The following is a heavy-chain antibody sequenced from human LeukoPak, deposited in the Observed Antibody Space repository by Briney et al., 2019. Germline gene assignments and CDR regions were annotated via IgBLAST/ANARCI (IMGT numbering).Heavy chain of an antibody. CDR2: INPNSGDT. J-gene: IGHJ3*02. D-gene: IGHD1-7*01. CDR3: ARPKNWNWIYDAFDI. Sequence: ASMKVSCKASGFTFTVYYIHWVRQAPGQGLEWMGWINPNSGDTNYAQKFQGKVTMTRDTSISTAYMELNRLTSDDTAVYYCARPKNWNWIYDAFDIWGQGTMVTVSS. V-gene: IGHV1-2*02. CDR1: GFTFTVYY.